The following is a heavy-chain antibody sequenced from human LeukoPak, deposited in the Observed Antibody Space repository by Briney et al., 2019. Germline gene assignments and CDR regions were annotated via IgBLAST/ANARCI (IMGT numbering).Heavy chain of an antibody. CDR1: GFTFDDYA. CDR2: ISWNSGSI. J-gene: IGHJ4*02. D-gene: IGHD3-22*01. CDR3: AKDLAYYYDSSGLLDY. V-gene: IGHV3-9*01. Sequence: GGSLRLSCAASGFTFDDYAMHWVRQAPGKGLEWVSGISWNSGSIGYADSVQGRFTISRDNAKNPLYLQMNSLRAEDTALYYCAKDLAYYYDSSGLLDYWGQGTLVTVSS.